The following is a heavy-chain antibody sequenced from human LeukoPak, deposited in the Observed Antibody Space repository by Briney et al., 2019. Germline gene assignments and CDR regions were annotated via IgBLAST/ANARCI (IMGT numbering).Heavy chain of an antibody. V-gene: IGHV4-34*01. Sequence: SETLSLTCAVYGGSFSGYYWSWIRQPPGKGLEGIGEINHSGSTNYNPSLKSRVTISVDTSKNQFSLKLSSVTAADTAVYYCARAPSGRHPRGYWGQGTLVTVSS. D-gene: IGHD1-26*01. J-gene: IGHJ4*01. CDR3: ARAPSGRHPRGY. CDR1: GGSFSGYY. CDR2: INHSGST.